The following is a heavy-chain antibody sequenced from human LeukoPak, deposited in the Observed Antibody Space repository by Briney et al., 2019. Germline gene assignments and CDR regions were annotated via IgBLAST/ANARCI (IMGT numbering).Heavy chain of an antibody. CDR1: GFTFDDYA. CDR3: AKGYGGY. CDR2: ISRNSGSI. J-gene: IGHJ4*02. Sequence: PGGSLRLSCAASGFTFDDYAMHWVRQAPGKGLEWVSGISRNSGSIGYADSVKGRFTISRDNAKNSLYLQMNSLRAEDTALYYCAKGYGGYWGQGTLVTVSS. V-gene: IGHV3-9*01. D-gene: IGHD3-10*01.